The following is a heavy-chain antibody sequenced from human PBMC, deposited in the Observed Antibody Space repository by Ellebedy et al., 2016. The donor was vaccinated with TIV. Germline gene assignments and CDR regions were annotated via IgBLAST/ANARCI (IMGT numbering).Heavy chain of an antibody. V-gene: IGHV2-5*01. CDR1: GFSLSTSGLG. CDR3: VHTWGI. D-gene: IGHD7-27*01. J-gene: IGHJ4*02. CDR2: LYWNDDK. Sequence: SGPTLVKPTQTLTVTCSFSGFSLSTSGLGVGWARQPPGKALEWLALLYWNDDKRYSPSLKSRLTITTDTSKNQVVLAMTNMDPVDTATYYCVHTWGIWGQGTLVTVTS.